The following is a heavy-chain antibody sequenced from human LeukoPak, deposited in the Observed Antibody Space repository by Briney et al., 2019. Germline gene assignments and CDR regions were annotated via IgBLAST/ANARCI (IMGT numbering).Heavy chain of an antibody. J-gene: IGHJ4*02. CDR1: GFTFSSYS. Sequence: GGSLRLSCAASGFTFSSYSMNWVRQAPGKGLEWVSSISSSSSYIYYADSVKGRFTISRDNAKNSLYLQMNSLRAEDTAVYYCARYPRSGGSSDYWGQGTLVTVSS. CDR2: ISSSSSYI. V-gene: IGHV3-21*01. CDR3: ARYPRSGGSSDY. D-gene: IGHD1-26*01.